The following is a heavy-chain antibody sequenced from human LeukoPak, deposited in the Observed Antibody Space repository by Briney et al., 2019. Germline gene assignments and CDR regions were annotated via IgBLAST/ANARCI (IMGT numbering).Heavy chain of an antibody. CDR3: ARAVTGTTDY. D-gene: IGHD1-20*01. CDR1: GYTFTSYG. Sequence: ASVKVSCKASGYTFTSYGISWVRQAPGQGLEWMGWISAYNGNTNYAQKLQGRVTITADESTSTAYMELSSLRSEDTAVYYCARAVTGTTDYWGQGTLVTVSS. CDR2: ISAYNGNT. J-gene: IGHJ4*02. V-gene: IGHV1-18*01.